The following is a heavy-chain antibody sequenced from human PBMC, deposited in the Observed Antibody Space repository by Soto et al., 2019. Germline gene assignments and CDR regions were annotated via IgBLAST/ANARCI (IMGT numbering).Heavy chain of an antibody. J-gene: IGHJ4*02. Sequence: PGGSLRLSCAASGFTFSGSAMHWVRQASGKGLEWVGRIRSKVNSYATAYAASVKGRFTISRDDSDNTVYLQMNSLKAEDTAVYYCTRRVWTGYYSGGFDSWGQGTLVTVSS. CDR1: GFTFSGSA. D-gene: IGHD3-3*01. CDR3: TRRVWTGYYSGGFDS. CDR2: IRSKVNSYAT. V-gene: IGHV3-73*01.